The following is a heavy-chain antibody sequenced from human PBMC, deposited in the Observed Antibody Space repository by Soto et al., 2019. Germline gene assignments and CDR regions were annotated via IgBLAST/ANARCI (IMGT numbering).Heavy chain of an antibody. Sequence: QVYLHQSGPGLVKPSGTLSLTCAVSGDSISSTHWWTWVRQTPGQGLEWIGEVYHSGRTSYNPSLKRRVPISGDQSNQQFSPKLTSVAAPDTAVFFCAILPPRIVVTVLTIPTWGQGTLVSVSS. V-gene: IGHV4-4*02. CDR3: AILPPRIVVTVLTIPT. CDR1: GDSISSTHW. CDR2: VYHSGRT. J-gene: IGHJ5*02. D-gene: IGHD2-21*01.